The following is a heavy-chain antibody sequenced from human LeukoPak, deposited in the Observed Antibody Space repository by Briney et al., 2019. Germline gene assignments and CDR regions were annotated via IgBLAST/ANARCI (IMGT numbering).Heavy chain of an antibody. Sequence: SQTLSLTCTVSGGSIGSGGYYWSWIRQHPGKGLEWIGYIYYSGSTYYNPSLKSRVTISVDTSKNQFSLKLSSVTAADTAVYYCARGVATISHLYFDYWGQGTLVTVSS. V-gene: IGHV4-31*03. CDR3: ARGVATISHLYFDY. CDR2: IYYSGST. J-gene: IGHJ4*02. D-gene: IGHD5-12*01. CDR1: GGSIGSGGYY.